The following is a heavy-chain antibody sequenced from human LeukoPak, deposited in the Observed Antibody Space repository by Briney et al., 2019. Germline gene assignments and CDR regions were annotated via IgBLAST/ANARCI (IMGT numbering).Heavy chain of an antibody. CDR2: INQDVSEK. CDR3: ARDHFDSGSSWDSYFDY. CDR1: GFTFSRYW. Sequence: GGSLRLSCAASGFTFSRYWMSWVRQAPGKGLEWVANINQDVSEKYYVDSVKGRFTISRDNAKNSLYLQMNSLRAEDTAVYYCARDHFDSGSSWDSYFDYWGQGTLVTVSS. V-gene: IGHV3-7*01. J-gene: IGHJ4*02. D-gene: IGHD6-13*01.